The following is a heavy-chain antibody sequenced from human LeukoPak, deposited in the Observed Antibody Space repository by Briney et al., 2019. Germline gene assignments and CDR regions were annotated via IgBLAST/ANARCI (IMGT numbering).Heavy chain of an antibody. CDR2: INQVGSEK. V-gene: IGHV3-7*01. CDR3: VRDSSSCSSTRCSGDAFDI. Sequence: GGSLRLSRAASRFTYRRHLMTWVRQAPGKGVGWVANINQVGSEKNSLDSVKGRFTICRDNANTSLYQQMNSLGVEDTAVYYCVRDSSSCSSTRCSGDAFDIWGQGTMVTVSS. CDR1: RFTYRRHL. J-gene: IGHJ3*02. D-gene: IGHD2-2*01.